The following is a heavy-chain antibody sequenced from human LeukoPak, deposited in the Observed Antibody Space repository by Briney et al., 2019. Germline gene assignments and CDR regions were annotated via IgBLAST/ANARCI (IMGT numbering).Heavy chain of an antibody. CDR3: ARVLDQSPWYNWFDP. J-gene: IGHJ5*02. Sequence: ASVKVSCKTSGYSENFYGITWVRQVAGQGLEWMGWISAQHGQTEYAPNSQDRVTMTTDTYTNTAYMELRSLRSDDTAVYYCARVLDQSPWYNWFDPWGQGTLVTVSS. CDR1: GYSENFYG. D-gene: IGHD3-9*01. CDR2: ISAQHGQT. V-gene: IGHV1-18*01.